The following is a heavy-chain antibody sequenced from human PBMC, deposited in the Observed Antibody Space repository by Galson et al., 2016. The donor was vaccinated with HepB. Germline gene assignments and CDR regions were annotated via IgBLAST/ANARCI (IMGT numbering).Heavy chain of an antibody. D-gene: IGHD2-21*01. V-gene: IGHV4-34*01. CDR1: GGSFSGYY. J-gene: IGHJ6*02. CDR3: ARAAGGVITIYYYYVMDV. Sequence: ETLSLTCALYGGSFSGYYWNWIRQPPGKGLEWIGEVNHSGGTNFNPSLRSRVTISLDTSKNQFSLTLTSVTAADTAVYYCARAAGGVITIYYYYVMDVWGQGTTGTVSS. CDR2: VNHSGGT.